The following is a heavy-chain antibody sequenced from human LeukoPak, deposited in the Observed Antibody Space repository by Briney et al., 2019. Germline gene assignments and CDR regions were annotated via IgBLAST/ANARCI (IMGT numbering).Heavy chain of an antibody. V-gene: IGHV4-59*08. D-gene: IGHD5-24*01. CDR2: IYYSGST. Sequence: SETLSLTCTVSGGSINNYYWSWIRQPPGKGLEWIGYIYYSGSTNYNPSLKSRVTISVDTSKNQFSLKLSSVTAADTAVYYCARRRDGYNSWAFDIWGQGTMVTVSS. CDR3: ARRRDGYNSWAFDI. J-gene: IGHJ3*02. CDR1: GGSINNYY.